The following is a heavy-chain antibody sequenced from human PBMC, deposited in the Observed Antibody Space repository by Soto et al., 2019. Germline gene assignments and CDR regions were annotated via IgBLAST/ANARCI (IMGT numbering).Heavy chain of an antibody. Sequence: SGGSLRLSCAASGFTFSNFAMTWVRQAPGEGLEWVSSISGTDDYTYYADSVKGRFTISRDNALNTLFLHMNNLRAGDTAVYYCAKSSLQYASAIQASFDPWGPGTLGTVST. J-gene: IGHJ5*02. CDR2: ISGTDDYT. CDR3: AKSSLQYASAIQASFDP. V-gene: IGHV3-23*01. D-gene: IGHD2-2*01. CDR1: GFTFSNFA.